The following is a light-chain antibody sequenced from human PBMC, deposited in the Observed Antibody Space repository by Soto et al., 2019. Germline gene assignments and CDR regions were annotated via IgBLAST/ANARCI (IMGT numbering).Light chain of an antibody. CDR1: SSDIGGYNY. J-gene: IGLJ1*01. CDR3: NSCRARSSTHYV. CDR2: DVS. Sequence: QSALTQPASLSGSPGQSITISCTGTSSDIGGYNYVSWYQQHPGKAPKLMIYDVSNRPSGVSNRFSGSKSGNTASLTISGLQAEDESDYYCNSCRARSSTHYVFGTGTKLTVL. V-gene: IGLV2-14*03.